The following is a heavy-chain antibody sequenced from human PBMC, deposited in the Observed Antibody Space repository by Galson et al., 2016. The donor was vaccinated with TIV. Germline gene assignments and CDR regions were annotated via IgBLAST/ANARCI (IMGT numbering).Heavy chain of an antibody. Sequence: SLRLSCAASGFVFRDWSMNWVRQAPGKGLEWVSAISGGGDYTNYADSVKGRFTISRDNSKNTLYLQMNSLRPDDTAIYFCGHNWNYVYWGQGSLVTVSS. CDR2: ISGGGDYT. CDR3: GHNWNYVY. J-gene: IGHJ4*02. V-gene: IGHV3-23*01. D-gene: IGHD1-7*01. CDR1: GFVFRDWS.